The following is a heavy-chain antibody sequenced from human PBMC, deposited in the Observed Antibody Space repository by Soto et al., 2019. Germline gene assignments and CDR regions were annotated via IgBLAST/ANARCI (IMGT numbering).Heavy chain of an antibody. J-gene: IGHJ4*02. Sequence: EVQLVESGGGLVKPGGSLRLSCAASGFTFSNAWMSWVRHAPGKGLEWVGRIKSKTDGGTTDYAAPVKGRFTISRDNSKNTLYLQMNSLKTEDTAVYYCTTSKDMVRGVTLSFDYWGQGTLVTVSS. CDR2: IKSKTDGGTT. CDR3: TTSKDMVRGVTLSFDY. V-gene: IGHV3-15*01. D-gene: IGHD3-10*01. CDR1: GFTFSNAW.